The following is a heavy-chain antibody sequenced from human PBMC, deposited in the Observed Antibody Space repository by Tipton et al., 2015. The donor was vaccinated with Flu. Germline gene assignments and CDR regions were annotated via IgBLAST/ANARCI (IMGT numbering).Heavy chain of an antibody. CDR3: ARSYGSGSNAFDI. D-gene: IGHD3-10*01. CDR2: IYYSGST. V-gene: IGHV4-39*07. CDR1: GGSISSSSYY. Sequence: TLSLTCTVSGGSISSSSYYSGWIRQPPGKGREQIGSIYYSGSTYYNPSLKSRVTISVDTSKNQFSLKLSSVTAADTAVYYCARSYGSGSNAFDIVGQGRMV. J-gene: IGHJ3*02.